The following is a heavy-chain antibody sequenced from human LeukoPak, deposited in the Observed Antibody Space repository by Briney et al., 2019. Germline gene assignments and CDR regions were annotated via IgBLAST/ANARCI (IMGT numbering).Heavy chain of an antibody. CDR1: GFTFSSYA. V-gene: IGHV3-23*01. D-gene: IGHD2-15*01. CDR2: ISGSGGST. Sequence: GGSLRLSCAASGFTFSSYAMRWVRQAPGKGLEWVSGISGSGGSTYYADSVKGRFTISRDNSKNTLYLQMNSLRAEDTAVYYCAKSYCSGGSCYRQPFVYWGQRTLVTVSS. CDR3: AKSYCSGGSCYRQPFVY. J-gene: IGHJ4*02.